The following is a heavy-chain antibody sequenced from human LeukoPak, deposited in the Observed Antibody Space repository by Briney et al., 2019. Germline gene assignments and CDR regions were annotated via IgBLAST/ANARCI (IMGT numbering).Heavy chain of an antibody. J-gene: IGHJ6*03. CDR2: INWNGGST. CDR1: GFTFDDYG. CDR3: ARGEYSSSSSYYYYMDV. Sequence: GGSLRLSCAASGFTFDDYGMSWVRQAPGKGLEWVSGINWNGGSTGYADSVKGRFTISRDNAKNSLYLQMNSLRAEDTAVYYCARGEYSSSSSYYYYMDVWGKGTTVTVSS. V-gene: IGHV3-20*04. D-gene: IGHD6-6*01.